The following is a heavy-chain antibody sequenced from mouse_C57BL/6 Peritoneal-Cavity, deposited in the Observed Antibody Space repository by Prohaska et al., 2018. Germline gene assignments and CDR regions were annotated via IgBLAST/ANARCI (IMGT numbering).Heavy chain of an antibody. D-gene: IGHD2-1*01. J-gene: IGHJ1*03. V-gene: IGHV11-2*01. CDR2: INSDVSAI. Sequence: EVQLLETGGGLVQPGGSRGLSCEGSGFTVSGFWMSWVRQTPGKTLEWIGDINSDVSAINYATSIKDRFTIFRDNDKSNLYLQMNNVRSEDTATYFCMRYGNYWYVDVWGTGTTVTVSS. CDR3: MRYGNYWYVDV. CDR1: GFTVSGFW.